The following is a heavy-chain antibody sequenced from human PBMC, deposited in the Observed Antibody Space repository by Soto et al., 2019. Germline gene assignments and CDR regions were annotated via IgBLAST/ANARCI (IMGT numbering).Heavy chain of an antibody. V-gene: IGHV2-5*02. Sequence: QITLKESGPTLLRPTQTLTLTCTFSGFSLATGGVGVGWIRQPPGKALEWLAVIYWDDDKRYSPSLNSRLTNTKDTSKHQVVLTMTNMGPVDTATYFCGHRRLWSTNWNSGWFHPWGQGTLVTVSS. D-gene: IGHD1-20*01. J-gene: IGHJ5*02. CDR2: IYWDDDK. CDR3: GHRRLWSTNWNSGWFHP. CDR1: GFSLATGGVG.